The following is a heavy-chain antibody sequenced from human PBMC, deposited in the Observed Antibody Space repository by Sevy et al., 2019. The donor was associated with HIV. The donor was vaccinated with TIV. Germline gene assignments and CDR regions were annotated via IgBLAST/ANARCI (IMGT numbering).Heavy chain of an antibody. Sequence: GGSLRLSCAASGFTFSDHYMDWVRQAPGKGLEWVGRIRNKANSDTTEYAASVKGRFTISRDDSKSSLYLQMNSLKTEDTAVYYCARVPTYGSVTYFLDYWGQGSLVTVSS. CDR3: ARVPTYGSVTYFLDY. D-gene: IGHD3-10*01. V-gene: IGHV3-72*01. CDR1: GFTFSDHY. J-gene: IGHJ4*02. CDR2: IRNKANSDTT.